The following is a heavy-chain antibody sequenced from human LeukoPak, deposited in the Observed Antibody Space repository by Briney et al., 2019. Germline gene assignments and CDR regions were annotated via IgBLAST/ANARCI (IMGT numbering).Heavy chain of an antibody. CDR2: INNDGRST. CDR1: GFTFSFYW. J-gene: IGHJ4*02. V-gene: IGHV3-74*01. Sequence: PGGSLRLSCASSGFTFSFYWMLWVRQAPGKGLVWVSRINNDGRSTSYAGSVKGRLTISRDNAKNTLYLQMNSLRAEDTAVYYCARDNEYCTGGTCRLDYWGQGALVTVSS. CDR3: ARDNEYCTGGTCRLDY. D-gene: IGHD2-15*01.